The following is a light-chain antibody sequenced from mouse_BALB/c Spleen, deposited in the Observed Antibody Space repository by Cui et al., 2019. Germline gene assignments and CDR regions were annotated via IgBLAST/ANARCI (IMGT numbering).Light chain of an antibody. V-gene: IGKV4-68*01. CDR2: LTS. J-gene: IGKJ2*01. CDR3: QQWSSNPLT. CDR1: SSVSY. Sequence: IVLTQSPALTSPSPGEKVTMTCSASSSVSYMYWYQQKPRSSPKPWIYLTSNLASGVPARFSGSGSGTSYSLTISSMEAEDAATYYCQQWSSNPLTFGGGTKLEIK.